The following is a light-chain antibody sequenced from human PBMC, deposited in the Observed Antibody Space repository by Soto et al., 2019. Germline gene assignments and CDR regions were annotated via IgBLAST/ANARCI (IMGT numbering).Light chain of an antibody. Sequence: EIVLTQSPGTLSLSPGETATLSCRASRSVSSNYLAWYQQRPGQAPRLLINRASNRATGIPARFSGSGSGTEFTLTISSLQSEDFAVYYCQQYNNWPPWTFGQGTKVDIK. CDR2: RAS. V-gene: IGKV3D-15*01. CDR1: RSVSSN. J-gene: IGKJ1*01. CDR3: QQYNNWPPWT.